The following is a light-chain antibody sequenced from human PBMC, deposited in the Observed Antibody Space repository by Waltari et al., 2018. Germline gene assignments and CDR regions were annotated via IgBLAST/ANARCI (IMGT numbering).Light chain of an antibody. CDR3: QKYVNLPAT. V-gene: IGKV3-20*01. CDR1: QRVGRF. J-gene: IGKJ1*01. CDR2: DAS. Sequence: EIVLTQSPGTLSLSPGDKATLSCRASQRVGRFLSWCQKKPGQPPRLLIYDASTRASGIPDRFSGSGSGTDFSLTISRLEPEDFAVYFWQKYVNLPATFGQGTKVEIQ.